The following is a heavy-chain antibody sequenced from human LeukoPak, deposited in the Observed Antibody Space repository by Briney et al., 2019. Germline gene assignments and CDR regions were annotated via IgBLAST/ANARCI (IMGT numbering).Heavy chain of an antibody. CDR3: ARRAYSGSYSKIRHFDY. D-gene: IGHD1-26*01. J-gene: IGHJ4*02. V-gene: IGHV4-59*12. CDR1: GGSTSSYY. Sequence: SETLSLTCTVSGGSTSSYYWSWIRQPPGKGLEWIGYIYYSGSTNYNPSLKSRVTISVDTSKNQFSLKLSSVTAADTAVYYCARRAYSGSYSKIRHFDYWGQGTLVTVSS. CDR2: IYYSGST.